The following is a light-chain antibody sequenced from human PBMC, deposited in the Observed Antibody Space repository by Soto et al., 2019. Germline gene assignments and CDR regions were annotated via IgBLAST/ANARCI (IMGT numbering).Light chain of an antibody. CDR2: KAS. CDR3: QQYSSYWT. V-gene: IGKV1-5*03. J-gene: IGKJ1*01. Sequence: DIQMTQSPSTLSESVGDRVTITCRASQSISSWLAWYQQKPGKAPKLLVYKASTLDSGVPSRFSGSGSGTEFTLTISSLQPDDFATYYCQQYSSYWTFGQGTKVEIK. CDR1: QSISSW.